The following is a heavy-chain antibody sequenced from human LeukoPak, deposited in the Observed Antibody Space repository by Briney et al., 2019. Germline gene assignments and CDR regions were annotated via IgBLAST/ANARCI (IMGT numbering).Heavy chain of an antibody. V-gene: IGHV4-30-4*01. CDR1: GVSISSGDYY. D-gene: IGHD3-22*01. J-gene: IGHJ5*02. CDR2: MYSSGST. Sequence: SETLSLTCTVSGVSISSGDYYWSWISQPPGKGLEWIGYMYSSGSTYYNPSLKSRATISVDTSKNQFSLKLSSVTAADTAVYYCARPYYYDSRIDLWGQGTLVTVSS. CDR3: ARPYYYDSRIDL.